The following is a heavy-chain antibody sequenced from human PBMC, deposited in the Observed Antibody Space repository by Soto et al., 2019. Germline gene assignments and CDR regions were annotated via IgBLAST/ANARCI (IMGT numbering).Heavy chain of an antibody. CDR2: IYHSGST. D-gene: IGHD6-19*01. Sequence: LSLTCAVSGGSISSSNWWSWVRQPPGKGLEWIGEIYHSGSTNYNPSLKSRVTISVDKSKNQFSLKLSSVTAADTAVYYCARDFRAVAGTFDYWGQGTLVTVSS. J-gene: IGHJ4*02. CDR1: GGSISSSNW. CDR3: ARDFRAVAGTFDY. V-gene: IGHV4-4*02.